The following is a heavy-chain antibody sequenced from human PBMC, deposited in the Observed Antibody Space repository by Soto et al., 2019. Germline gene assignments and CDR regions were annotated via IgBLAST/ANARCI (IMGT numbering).Heavy chain of an antibody. Sequence: EVQLVESGGGFIYPGGSLRLSCAASGLTISNAWMNWVRQAPGKGLERVGRIKTNTEGGTTDNAKAVKGRFTVSRDDSKHSLYLQMNSLNTDDTALYYCTTGSVEGVWGQGTTVTVSS. CDR3: TTGSVEGV. V-gene: IGHV3-15*07. J-gene: IGHJ6*02. CDR1: GLTISNAW. CDR2: IKTNTEGGTT. D-gene: IGHD2-15*01.